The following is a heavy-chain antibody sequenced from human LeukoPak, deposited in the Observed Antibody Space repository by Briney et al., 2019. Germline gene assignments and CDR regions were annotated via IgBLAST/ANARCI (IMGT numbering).Heavy chain of an antibody. V-gene: IGHV1-2*02. CDR2: INPNSGDT. Sequence: GASVKVSCKASGYTFTGYYMHWVRQAPGQGLEWMGWINPNSGDTNYAQKFQGRVTMTRDTSISTAYMELSRLRSDDTAVYYCARSLLPRAGHFDYWGQGTLVTVSS. CDR1: GYTFTGYY. D-gene: IGHD3-22*01. CDR3: ARSLLPRAGHFDY. J-gene: IGHJ4*02.